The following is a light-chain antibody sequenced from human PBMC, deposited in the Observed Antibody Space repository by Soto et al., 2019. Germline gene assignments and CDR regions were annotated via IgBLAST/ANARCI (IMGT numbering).Light chain of an antibody. CDR1: SSNIGAGYE. CDR2: ENN. J-gene: IGLJ1*01. V-gene: IGLV1-40*01. CDR3: QSYDSSLSGYV. Sequence: QSVLTQPPSVSEAPGQRVTISCTGSSSNIGAGYEAHWYQQVPGTAPKLLIYENNNRPSGVPDRFSGSKSVTSASLAITGLQAEYEAEYYCQSYDSSLSGYVFGTGTKVTVL.